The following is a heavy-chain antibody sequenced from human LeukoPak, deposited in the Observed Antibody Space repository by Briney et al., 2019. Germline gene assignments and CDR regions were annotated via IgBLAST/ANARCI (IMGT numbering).Heavy chain of an antibody. J-gene: IGHJ6*02. V-gene: IGHV4-59*01. CDR3: AREVWVTTSPDYYYYGMDV. CDR2: IDYSGST. D-gene: IGHD4-17*01. Sequence: PLETLSLTCTVSGGSISSYYWSWIRQPPGKGLEWIGYIDYSGSTNYNPSLKSRVTISVDTSKNQFSLKLSSVTAADTAVYYCAREVWVTTSPDYYYYGMDVWGQGTTVTVSS. CDR1: GGSISSYY.